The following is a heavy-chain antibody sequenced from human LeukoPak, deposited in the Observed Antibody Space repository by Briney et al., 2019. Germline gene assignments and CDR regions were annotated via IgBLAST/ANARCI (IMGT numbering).Heavy chain of an antibody. CDR3: ATDEAGGWFDP. V-gene: IGHV1-24*01. J-gene: IGHJ5*02. Sequence: ASVTVSCKVSGYTLTELSMHWVRQAPGKGLEWMGGFDPEDGETIYAQKFQGRVIMTEDTSTDTAYMELSRLRSEDTAVYYCATDEAGGWFDPWGQGTLATVSS. D-gene: IGHD6-19*01. CDR2: FDPEDGET. CDR1: GYTLTELS.